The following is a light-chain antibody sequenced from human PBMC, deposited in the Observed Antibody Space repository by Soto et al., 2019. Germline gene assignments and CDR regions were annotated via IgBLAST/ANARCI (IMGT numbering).Light chain of an antibody. Sequence: DIQMTLSPSSLCASVGDRVTITCLARQDIGSHLAWYQQKPEKAPKSLIYFASTLQSGVPSRFSASGSGTDFTLTISSLQPEDCATYYCQQSYSTPRTFGQGTKVDI. CDR3: QQSYSTPRT. CDR1: QDIGSH. J-gene: IGKJ1*01. V-gene: IGKV1D-16*02. CDR2: FAS.